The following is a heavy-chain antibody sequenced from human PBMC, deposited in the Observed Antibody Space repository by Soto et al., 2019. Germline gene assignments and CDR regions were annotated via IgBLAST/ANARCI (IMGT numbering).Heavy chain of an antibody. J-gene: IGHJ4*02. D-gene: IGHD6-13*01. Sequence: QVQLVQSGAEVKKPGASVKVSCKASGYTFTSYGISWVRLAPGHGLEWMGWISADNGNTNYAQQLQGRVTMTTDTSTSTAYMELRRQRSDDTAVYYCARARPLSRSRSWLPSFDFWGQGPLVTVAS. CDR2: ISADNGNT. V-gene: IGHV1-18*01. CDR1: GYTFTSYG. CDR3: ARARPLSRSRSWLPSFDF.